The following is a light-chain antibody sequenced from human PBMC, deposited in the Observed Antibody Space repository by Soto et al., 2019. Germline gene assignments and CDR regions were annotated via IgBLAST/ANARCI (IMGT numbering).Light chain of an antibody. V-gene: IGLV1-40*01. Sequence: QSVLTQPPSVSGAPGQRVTISCTGSSSNIGAGYDVHWYQQLPGTAPKLLIYGNNNRPSGVPDRFSGSKSGTSASLAITGLQAEDGAFYYCKSYDNGLIDFCVCGTGTKVTVL. CDR1: SSNIGAGYD. CDR2: GNN. J-gene: IGLJ1*01. CDR3: KSYDNGLIDFCV.